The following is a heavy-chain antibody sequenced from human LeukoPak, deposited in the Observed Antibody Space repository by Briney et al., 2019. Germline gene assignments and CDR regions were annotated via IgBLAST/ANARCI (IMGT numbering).Heavy chain of an antibody. CDR2: ISWNSGSI. CDR3: ARVLLPLYGMDV. Sequence: GRSLRLSCAASGFSFDDYAMYWVRQAPGKGLEWVSGISWNSGSIGYADSVKGRFTISRDNAKNSLYLQMNSLRAEDTAVYYCARVLLPLYGMDVWGQGTTVTVSS. V-gene: IGHV3-9*01. CDR1: GFSFDDYA. D-gene: IGHD3-22*01. J-gene: IGHJ6*02.